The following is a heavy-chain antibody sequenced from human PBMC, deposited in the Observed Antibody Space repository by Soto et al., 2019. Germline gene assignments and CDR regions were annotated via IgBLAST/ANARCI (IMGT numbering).Heavy chain of an antibody. J-gene: IGHJ4*02. Sequence: EVQLVESGGGLVKPGGSLRLSCATSGFMFSTYVMNWVRQAPGKGLEWVSYISYSGETKYYADSLKGRYAISRDDAKNSVYLQMNSLRDEDTAFYYCVRGVVVVVGSTAENFDHWGQGTLVTVSS. CDR1: GFMFSTYV. D-gene: IGHD2-15*01. CDR3: VRGVVVVVGSTAENFDH. V-gene: IGHV3-48*02. CDR2: ISYSGETK.